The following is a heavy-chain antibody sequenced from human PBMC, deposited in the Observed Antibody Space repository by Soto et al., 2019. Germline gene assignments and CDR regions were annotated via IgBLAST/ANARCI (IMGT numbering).Heavy chain of an antibody. D-gene: IGHD3-10*01. CDR3: AKHPWYYYGSGSKYGLDV. V-gene: IGHV3-23*01. CDR1: GFSFSNYA. J-gene: IGHJ6*02. Sequence: EVHLLESGGGLVQPGGSLRLSCTASGFSFSNYAMSWVRQSPERGLEWVAALSASGGNINYADSVQGRFTISRDNSKNTCYLQRNSLRAEDTAVNYCAKHPWYYYGSGSKYGLDVGGQGTTVTVS. CDR2: LSASGGNI.